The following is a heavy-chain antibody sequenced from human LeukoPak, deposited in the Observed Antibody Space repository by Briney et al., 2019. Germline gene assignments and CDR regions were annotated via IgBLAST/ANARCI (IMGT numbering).Heavy chain of an antibody. D-gene: IGHD2-21*02. CDR2: ISSSSSYI. Sequence: GGSLRLSCAAAGFTFSSYSMNGVRQAPGKGLEWVSSISSSSSYIYYADSLKGRFTISRDNAKNSLYLQMNSLRAEDTAVYYCARAPLAYCGGDCYSDSEFDSWGQGTLVTVSS. CDR3: ARAPLAYCGGDCYSDSEFDS. V-gene: IGHV3-21*01. CDR1: GFTFSSYS. J-gene: IGHJ4*02.